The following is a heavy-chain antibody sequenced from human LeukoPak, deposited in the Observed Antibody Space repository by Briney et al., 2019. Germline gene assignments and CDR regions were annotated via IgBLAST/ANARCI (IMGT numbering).Heavy chain of an antibody. V-gene: IGHV3-74*01. CDR3: ARESGIAAALDL. J-gene: IGHJ5*02. Sequence: GGSLRLSCTGSGLTFSDFGLSWFRQAPGKGLVWVSRINTDGSSTSYADSVKGRFTISRDNAKNTLYLQMNSLRAEDTAVYYCARESGIAAALDLWGQGTLVTVSS. CDR2: INTDGSST. D-gene: IGHD6-13*01. CDR1: GLTFSDFG.